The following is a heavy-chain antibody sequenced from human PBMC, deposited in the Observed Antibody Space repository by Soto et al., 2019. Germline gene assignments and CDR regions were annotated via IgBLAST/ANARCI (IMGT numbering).Heavy chain of an antibody. V-gene: IGHV4-4*01. J-gene: IGHJ6*02. D-gene: IGHD3-10*01. CDR3: AKNLLWFGGLRGLHV. CDR2: T. Sequence: TNYNPSLKSRVTISMDKSRNQFSLTLSSVSAADTGVYICAKNLLWFGGLRGLHVWGPGTTVTVSS.